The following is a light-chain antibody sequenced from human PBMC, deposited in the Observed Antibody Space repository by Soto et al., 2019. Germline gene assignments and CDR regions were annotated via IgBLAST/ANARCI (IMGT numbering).Light chain of an antibody. CDR3: QQYNAYSW. CDR2: QAS. J-gene: IGKJ2*01. V-gene: IGKV1-5*03. CDR1: QSISNR. Sequence: DIQMTQSPSTLSASVGDRVTITCRASQSISNRLAWYQQKPGKAPKLLIYQASTLESGVPSRFGGSGSGSEFTLTIDSLQPDDFATYYCQQYNAYSWFGQGTKLEIK.